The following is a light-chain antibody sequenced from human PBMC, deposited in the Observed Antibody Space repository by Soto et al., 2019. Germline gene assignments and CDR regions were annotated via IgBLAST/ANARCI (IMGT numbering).Light chain of an antibody. CDR2: DGS. CDR1: QSISTW. CDR3: QQYKTFSRT. V-gene: IGKV1-5*03. Sequence: DIQMTQSPSTLSASVGDRVTITCRAIQSISTWLAWYQQKPGEAPKLLIYDGSTLEGGVPSRFSRSGDGKEFAITIRRLQPDDFATFYCQQYKTFSRTVGQGTKLEVK. J-gene: IGKJ1*01.